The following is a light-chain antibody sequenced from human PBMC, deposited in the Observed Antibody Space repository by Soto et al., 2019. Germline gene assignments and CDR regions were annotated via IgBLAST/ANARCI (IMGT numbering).Light chain of an antibody. CDR3: LQNGSLLWT. J-gene: IGKJ1*01. CDR2: GAS. V-gene: IGKV3-20*01. Sequence: EIVLTQSPGTLSLSPGERATLSCRASQSVSSSYLAWYQQKPGQAPRFLMSGASSRATGIPDRFSASGSGTDFTFTLSRLEPEDIPVYYCLQNGSLLWTFGQGTKVEIQ. CDR1: QSVSSSY.